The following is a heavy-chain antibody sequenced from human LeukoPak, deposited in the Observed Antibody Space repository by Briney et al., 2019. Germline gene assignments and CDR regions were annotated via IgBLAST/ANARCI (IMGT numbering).Heavy chain of an antibody. V-gene: IGHV1-2*02. D-gene: IGHD3-22*01. CDR2: INPNSGGT. Sequence: ASVKVSCKASGYTFTGYYMHWVRQAPGQGLEWMGWINPNSGGTNYAQKFQDRVTMTRDTSISTAYMELSRLRSDDTAVYYCARGRYYYDSSGSEYFQHWGQGTLVTVSS. CDR1: GYTFTGYY. J-gene: IGHJ1*01. CDR3: ARGRYYYDSSGSEYFQH.